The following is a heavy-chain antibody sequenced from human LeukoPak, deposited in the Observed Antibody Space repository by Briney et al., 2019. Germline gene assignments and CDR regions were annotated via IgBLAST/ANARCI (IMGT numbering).Heavy chain of an antibody. CDR1: GYTFTSYG. J-gene: IGHJ4*02. CDR3: ARDKYSGSYETFDY. V-gene: IGHV1-69*13. CDR2: IIPIFGTA. D-gene: IGHD1-26*01. Sequence: ASVKVSCKASGYTFTSYGISWVRQAPGQGLEWMGGIIPIFGTANYAQKFQGRVTITADESTSTAYMELSSLRSEDTAVYYCARDKYSGSYETFDYWGQGTLVTVSS.